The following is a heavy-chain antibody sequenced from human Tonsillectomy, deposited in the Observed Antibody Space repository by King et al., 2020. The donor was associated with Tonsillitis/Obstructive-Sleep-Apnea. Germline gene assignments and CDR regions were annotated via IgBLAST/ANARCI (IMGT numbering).Heavy chain of an antibody. D-gene: IGHD2-2*02. CDR3: VNADCSSTTCYTFDY. V-gene: IGHV3-64D*06. J-gene: IGHJ4*02. Sequence: VQLVESGGGLVQPGGSLRLSCSASGFTFSSYAMHWVRQAPGKGLEYVSGISSNGGSTYYADSVKGRFTISRDNSKNTLYLQMSSLRAEDTAVYYCVNADCSSTTCYTFDYWGQGTLVTVSS. CDR2: ISSNGGST. CDR1: GFTFSSYA.